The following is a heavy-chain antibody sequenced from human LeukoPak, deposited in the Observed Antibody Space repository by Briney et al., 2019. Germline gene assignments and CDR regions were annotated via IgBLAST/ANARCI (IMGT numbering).Heavy chain of an antibody. CDR3: AKNNKQQLVLVMFVY. D-gene: IGHD6-13*01. CDR2: ISGSGGST. J-gene: IGHJ4*02. V-gene: IGHV3-23*01. Sequence: GRSLRLSCAASGFTFSSYAMSWVRQAPGKGLEWVSAISGSGGSTYYADSVKGRFTISRDNSKNTLYLQMNSLRAEDTAVYYCAKNNKQQLVLVMFVYWGQGTLVTVSS. CDR1: GFTFSSYA.